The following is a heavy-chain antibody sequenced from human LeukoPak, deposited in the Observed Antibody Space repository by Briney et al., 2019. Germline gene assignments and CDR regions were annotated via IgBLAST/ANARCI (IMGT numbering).Heavy chain of an antibody. CDR3: AREAAALLHDAFDI. CDR1: GGSFSGYY. D-gene: IGHD6-13*01. J-gene: IGHJ3*02. Sequence: SETLSLTCAVYGGSFSGYYWSWIRQPAGKGLEWIGRIYTSGSTNYNPSLKSRVTMSVDTSKNQFSLKLSSVTAADTAVYYCAREAAALLHDAFDIWGQGTMVTVSS. CDR2: IYTSGST. V-gene: IGHV4-59*10.